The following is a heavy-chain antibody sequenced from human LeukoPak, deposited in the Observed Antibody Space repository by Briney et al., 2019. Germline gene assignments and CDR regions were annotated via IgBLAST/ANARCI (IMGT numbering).Heavy chain of an antibody. CDR2: IYYSGST. J-gene: IGHJ2*01. CDR3: ARVYYSNSYDYWYFDL. Sequence: SETLSLTCTVSGGSISTNSYYWGWIRQPPGKGLKWIGSIYYSGSTNYNPSLKSRVTISVDTSKNQFSLKLSSVTAADTAVYYCARVYYSNSYDYWYFDLWGRGTLVTVSS. D-gene: IGHD6-13*01. V-gene: IGHV4-39*07. CDR1: GGSISTNSYY.